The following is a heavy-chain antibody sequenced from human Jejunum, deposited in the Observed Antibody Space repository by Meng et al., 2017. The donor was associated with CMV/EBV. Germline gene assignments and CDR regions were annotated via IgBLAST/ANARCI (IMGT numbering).Heavy chain of an antibody. CDR1: GFTFSTYW. Sequence: CAASGFTFSTYWVSWVRQAPGKGLEWVANIKENGGEKYYADSVKGRFTISRDNAKNSLYLQMNSLRVEDTAVYYCARGGVPYGMDVWGQGTTVTVSS. D-gene: IGHD2-8*01. CDR2: IKENGGEK. CDR3: ARGGVPYGMDV. V-gene: IGHV3-7*01. J-gene: IGHJ6*02.